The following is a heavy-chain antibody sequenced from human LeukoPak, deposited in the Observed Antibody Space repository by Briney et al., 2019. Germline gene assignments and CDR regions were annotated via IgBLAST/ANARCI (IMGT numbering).Heavy chain of an antibody. D-gene: IGHD1-26*01. Sequence: PGGSLRLSCAASGFTFSSYSMNWVRQAPGKGLEWVSSISSSSSYIYYEDSVKGRFTISRDNAKNSLYLQMNSLRAEDTAVYYCARGDWFDPWGQGTLVTVSS. J-gene: IGHJ5*02. CDR1: GFTFSSYS. CDR3: ARGDWFDP. CDR2: ISSSSSYI. V-gene: IGHV3-21*01.